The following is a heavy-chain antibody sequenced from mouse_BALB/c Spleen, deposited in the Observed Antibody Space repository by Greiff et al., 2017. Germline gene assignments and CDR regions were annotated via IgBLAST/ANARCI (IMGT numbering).Heavy chain of an antibody. CDR3: ARGGTYYGTPAWFAY. CDR1: GYSITSGYY. J-gene: IGHJ3*01. D-gene: IGHD2-10*01. Sequence: EVKLVESGPGLVKPSQSLSLTCSVTGYSITSGYYWNWIRQFPGNKLEWMGYISYDGSNNYNPSLKNRISITRDTSKNQFFLKLNSVTTEDTATYYCARGGTYYGTPAWFAYWGQGTLVTVSA. CDR2: ISYDGSN. V-gene: IGHV3-6*02.